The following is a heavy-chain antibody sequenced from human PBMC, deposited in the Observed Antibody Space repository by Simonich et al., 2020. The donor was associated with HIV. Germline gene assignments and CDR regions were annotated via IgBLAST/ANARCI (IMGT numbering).Heavy chain of an antibody. J-gene: IGHJ4*02. Sequence: QVQFVQSGAEVKKPGASVKVSCKASGYTFTNYPIHWVRLAPGQRLEWMGWISPGNANTQYSQKLQCRVTITRDTSANTVYMEMRSLRSKDTAVYYCARGQADVGAGTLAHWGQGTPVAVSS. V-gene: IGHV1-3*01. D-gene: IGHD1-26*01. CDR2: ISPGNANT. CDR3: ARGQADVGAGTLAH. CDR1: GYTFTNYP.